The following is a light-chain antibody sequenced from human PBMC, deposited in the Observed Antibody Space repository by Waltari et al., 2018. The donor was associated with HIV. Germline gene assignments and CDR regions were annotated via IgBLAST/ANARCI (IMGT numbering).Light chain of an antibody. CDR2: GAR. J-gene: IGKJ1*01. CDR1: KGISNN. Sequence: AIQMTQSPSSFSASTGDRVPITCRASKGISNNLAWFLQKPGKAPKVLIYGARNLQSGAPSRFSGSASGTNFTLTISCLQSEDFATYDCQQYYNYPRTFRQGTKVEIK. V-gene: IGKV1-8*01. CDR3: QQYYNYPRT.